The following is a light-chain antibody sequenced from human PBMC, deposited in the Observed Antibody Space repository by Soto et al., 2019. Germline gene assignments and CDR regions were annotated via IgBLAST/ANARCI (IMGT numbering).Light chain of an antibody. Sequence: EIVLTQSPGTLSLSQGEGATLSCRASQSINSFLAWYQQRRGQAPRLLIHGASNRATGIPDRFSGSGSGPDFTLTISRLQPEDFAVYYCQQYSSSPRTFGQGTKVDIK. CDR1: QSINSF. V-gene: IGKV3-20*01. CDR3: QQYSSSPRT. J-gene: IGKJ1*01. CDR2: GAS.